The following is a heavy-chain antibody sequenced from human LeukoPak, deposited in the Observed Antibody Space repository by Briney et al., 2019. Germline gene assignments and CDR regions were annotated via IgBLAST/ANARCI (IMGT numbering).Heavy chain of an antibody. D-gene: IGHD3-9*01. CDR3: ARDGSRYYDILRDYYYGMDV. CDR2: ISAYNGNT. V-gene: IGHV1-18*01. Sequence: GASVKVSCKASGYTFTSYGISWVRQAPGQGLEWMGWISAYNGNTNYAQKLQGRVTMTTDTSTSTAYMELRSLRSEDTAVYYCARDGSRYYDILRDYYYGMDVWGQGTTVTVSS. CDR1: GYTFTSYG. J-gene: IGHJ6*02.